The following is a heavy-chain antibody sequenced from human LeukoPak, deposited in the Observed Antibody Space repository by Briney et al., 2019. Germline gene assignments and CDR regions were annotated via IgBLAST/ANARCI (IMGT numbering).Heavy chain of an antibody. V-gene: IGHV3-7*01. CDR1: GFTFSNYW. J-gene: IGHJ6*02. Sequence: GGSLRLSCAASGFTFSNYWMTWVRQAPGEGLEWVANIKEDGSEEYYADSVEGRFTVSRDYSKNSLSLQMYSLRAEDTAVYYCARGHYGMDVWGQGTTVIVSS. CDR3: ARGHYGMDV. CDR2: IKEDGSEE.